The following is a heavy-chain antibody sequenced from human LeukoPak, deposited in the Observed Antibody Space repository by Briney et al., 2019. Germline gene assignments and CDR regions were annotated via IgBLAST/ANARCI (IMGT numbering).Heavy chain of an antibody. CDR2: IYYSGST. V-gene: IGHV4-59*12. CDR3: AAYDSSGYLAFDI. Sequence: SETLSLTCTVSGGSISSYYWNWIRQPPGKGLEWIGYIYYSGSTYYNPSLKSRVTISVDTSKNQFSLKLTSVTAADTAVYYCAAYDSSGYLAFDIWGQGTMVTVSS. D-gene: IGHD3-22*01. J-gene: IGHJ3*02. CDR1: GGSISSYY.